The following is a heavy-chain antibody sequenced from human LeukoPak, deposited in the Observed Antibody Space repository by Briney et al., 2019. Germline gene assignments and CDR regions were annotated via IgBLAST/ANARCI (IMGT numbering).Heavy chain of an antibody. CDR1: GFTFSDYY. J-gene: IGHJ5*02. V-gene: IGHV3-11*04. D-gene: IGHD6-6*01. CDR2: ISSSGSTI. CDR3: ARDRFDSSSSRGRNWFDP. Sequence: PGGSLRLSCAASGFTFSDYYMSWIRQAPGKGLEWVSYISSSGSTIYYADPVKGRFTISRDNAKNSLYLQMNSLRAEDTAVYYCARDRFDSSSSRGRNWFDPWGQGTLVTVSS.